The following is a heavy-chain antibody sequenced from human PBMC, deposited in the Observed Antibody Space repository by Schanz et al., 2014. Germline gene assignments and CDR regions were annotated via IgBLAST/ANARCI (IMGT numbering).Heavy chain of an antibody. V-gene: IGHV3-23*01. CDR3: ASGCSGGTCFGDY. CDR1: GFTFSSYA. J-gene: IGHJ4*02. CDR2: ITDSGGST. Sequence: EVQLLESGGGLVQPGGSLRLSCAASGFTFSSYAMSWARQAPGKGLEWVSAITDSGGSTYYADSVKGRFTISRDNSKNTLYLQMNSLRAEDSAVYYCASGCSGGTCFGDYWGQGTLVTVSS. D-gene: IGHD2-15*01.